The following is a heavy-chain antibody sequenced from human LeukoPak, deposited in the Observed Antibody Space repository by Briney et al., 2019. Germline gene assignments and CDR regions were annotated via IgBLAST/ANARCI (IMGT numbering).Heavy chain of an antibody. CDR3: ARGPPSITIFGVVIIDNAFDI. D-gene: IGHD3-3*01. J-gene: IGHJ3*02. V-gene: IGHV4-34*01. Sequence: KPSETLSLTCAVYGGSFSGYYWSWIRQPPGKGLEWIGEINHSGSTNYNPSLKSRVTISVDTSKNQFSLKLSSVTAADTAVYYCARGPPSITIFGVVIIDNAFDIWGQGTMVTVSS. CDR1: GGSFSGYY. CDR2: INHSGST.